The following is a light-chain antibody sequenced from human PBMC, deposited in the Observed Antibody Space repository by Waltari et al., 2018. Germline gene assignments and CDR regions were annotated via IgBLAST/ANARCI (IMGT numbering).Light chain of an antibody. CDR1: SGPSSNV. Sequence: QLVLTQSPSASASLAASVKLTCTLSSGPSSNVISWLQQQPEKGPRSLMKVNSDGSHNKGDEIPDRFSGSSSGAERYLTISSLQSEDEADYYCQTGGHGTWVFGGGTKLTVL. V-gene: IGLV4-69*01. J-gene: IGLJ3*02. CDR3: QTGGHGTWV. CDR2: VNSDGSH.